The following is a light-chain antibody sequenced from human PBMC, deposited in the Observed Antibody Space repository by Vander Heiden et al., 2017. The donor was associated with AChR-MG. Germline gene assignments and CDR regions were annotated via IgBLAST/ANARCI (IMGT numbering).Light chain of an antibody. CDR1: SSNIGAIYD. Sequence: QSVLTQPPSVSGAPGQRVTISCSGSSSNIGAIYDVHWFQQLPGSAPELLIYGNNNRPSGVPDRFSGSKSGTSASLAITGLQADDEADYYCQSYDDSLNAYVFGPGTKVTVL. CDR2: GNN. CDR3: QSYDDSLNAYV. V-gene: IGLV1-40*01. J-gene: IGLJ1*01.